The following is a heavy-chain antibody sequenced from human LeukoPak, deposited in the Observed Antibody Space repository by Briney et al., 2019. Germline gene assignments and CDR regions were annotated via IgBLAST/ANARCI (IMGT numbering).Heavy chain of an antibody. CDR3: ARVPDSSSWLLRLGAFDI. Sequence: SETLSLTCTVSGGSISSYYWSWIRQPAGKGLEWIGRIYTSGSTNYNPSLKSRVTISVDTSKNQFSLKLSSVTAADTAVYYCARVPDSSSWLLRLGAFDIWGQGTMVTVSS. J-gene: IGHJ3*02. CDR1: GGSISSYY. CDR2: IYTSGST. V-gene: IGHV4-4*07. D-gene: IGHD6-13*01.